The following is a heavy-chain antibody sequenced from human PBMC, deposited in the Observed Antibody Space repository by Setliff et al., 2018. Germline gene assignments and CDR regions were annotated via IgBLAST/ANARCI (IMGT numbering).Heavy chain of an antibody. CDR1: GFSFSTFG. Sequence: GASVKVSCKTSGFSFSTFGFSWVRQAPGQGLEWMGWISPYSGESNYAQKFQDRLTVTADTSTKTTYMELRSLTSDDTAVYFCTRSRAPGVVLAADFDLWGQGTLVTVSS. CDR2: ISPYSGES. CDR3: TRSRAPGVVLAADFDL. V-gene: IGHV1-18*01. J-gene: IGHJ4*02. D-gene: IGHD3-16*01.